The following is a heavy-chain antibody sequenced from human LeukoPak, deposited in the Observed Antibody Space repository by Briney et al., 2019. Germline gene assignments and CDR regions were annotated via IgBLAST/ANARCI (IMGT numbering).Heavy chain of an antibody. CDR1: GGSISSGDYY. V-gene: IGHV4-31*03. D-gene: IGHD3-3*01. CDR3: ARAILTPSGFVWHFDL. CDR2: THYSGNA. J-gene: IGHJ2*01. Sequence: SETLSLTCTVSGGSISSGDYYWSWIRQHPGKGLEWVGYTHYSGNAYYNPSLKSRVTTSVDTSKSQFSLRLSSVTAGDTAVYYCARAILTPSGFVWHFDLWGRGTLVTVSS.